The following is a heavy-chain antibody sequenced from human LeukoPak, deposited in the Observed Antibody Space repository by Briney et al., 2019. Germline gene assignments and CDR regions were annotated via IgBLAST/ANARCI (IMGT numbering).Heavy chain of an antibody. CDR3: ARVGLYSSGWSA. J-gene: IGHJ4*02. Sequence: PGGSLRLSCAASGFTFSRYWMNWVRQAPGKGLVWVSRINSDGSSTNYTDSVKGRFTISRDNAKNTLYLQMNNLRAEDTAVYYCARVGLYSSGWSAWGQGTLVTVSS. CDR2: INSDGSST. V-gene: IGHV3-74*01. CDR1: GFTFSRYW. D-gene: IGHD6-19*01.